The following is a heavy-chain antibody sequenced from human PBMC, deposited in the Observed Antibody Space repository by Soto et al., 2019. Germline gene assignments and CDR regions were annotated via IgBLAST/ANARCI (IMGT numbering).Heavy chain of an antibody. CDR2: IRSQTDGGTT. CDR1: GLTFSDAW. CDR3: ATAPGYWGSAPLDY. Sequence: EVQLVESGGGLVKPGGSLRLSCAASGLTFSDAWMNWLRQVPGKGLECVARIRSQTDGGTTDYSTPVNGRFTISRDDSKNTLYLQMNSLKTEDTAIYYCATAPGYWGSAPLDYWGQGTLVTVSS. V-gene: IGHV3-15*07. D-gene: IGHD7-27*01. J-gene: IGHJ4*02.